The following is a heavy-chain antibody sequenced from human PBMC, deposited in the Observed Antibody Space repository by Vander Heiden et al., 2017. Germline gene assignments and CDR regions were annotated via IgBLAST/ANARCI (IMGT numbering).Heavy chain of an antibody. CDR2: IRSKAYGGTT. V-gene: IGHV3-49*03. CDR3: TRDRDDSSGYYTKIDAFDI. D-gene: IGHD3-22*01. CDR1: GFTFGDYA. J-gene: IGHJ3*02. Sequence: EVQLVESGGGLVQPGRSLRLSCTVSGFTFGDYAMSWFRQAPGKGLEWVGFIRSKAYGGTTEYAASVKGRFTISRDDSKSIAYLQMNSLKTEDTAVYYCTRDRDDSSGYYTKIDAFDIWGQGTMVTVSS.